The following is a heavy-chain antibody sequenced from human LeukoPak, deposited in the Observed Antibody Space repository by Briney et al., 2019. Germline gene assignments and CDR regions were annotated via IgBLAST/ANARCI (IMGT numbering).Heavy chain of an antibody. CDR1: GFTFSSYA. CDR3: AREAPYYDSSGYSPFDY. CDR2: MSSGGGYT. V-gene: IGHV3-21*01. Sequence: PGGSLRLSCAASGFTFSSYAMNWVRQAPGKGLEWVSGMSSGGGYTYYADSVKGRFTISRDNAKNSLYLQMNSLRAEDTAVYYCAREAPYYDSSGYSPFDYWGQGTLVTVSS. J-gene: IGHJ4*02. D-gene: IGHD3-22*01.